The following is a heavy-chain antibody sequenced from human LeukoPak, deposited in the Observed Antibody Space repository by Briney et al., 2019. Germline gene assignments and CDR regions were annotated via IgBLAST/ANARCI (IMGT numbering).Heavy chain of an antibody. Sequence: GKSLRLSCAASGFTFSSYAMHWVRQAPGKGLEWVAVISYDGSNKYYADSVKGRFTISRDNSKNTLYLQMNSLRAEDTAVYYCARDRLVVVISAYYYYYGMDVWGQGTTVTVSS. CDR3: ARDRLVVVISAYYYYYGMDV. CDR1: GFTFSSYA. V-gene: IGHV3-30-3*01. J-gene: IGHJ6*02. CDR2: ISYDGSNK. D-gene: IGHD3-22*01.